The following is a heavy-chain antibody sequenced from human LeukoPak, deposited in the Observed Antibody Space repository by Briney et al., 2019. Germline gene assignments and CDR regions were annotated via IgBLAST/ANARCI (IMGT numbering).Heavy chain of an antibody. CDR2: ISSSGSTI. Sequence: GGSLRLSCAASGFTFSSYEMNWVRQAPGKGLEWVSYISSSGSTIYYADSVKGRFTISRDNAKNSMYLQMNSLRAEDTAVYYCARGNYCTNGVCFGLDYWGQGTLVTVSS. CDR3: ARGNYCTNGVCFGLDY. D-gene: IGHD2-8*01. J-gene: IGHJ4*02. CDR1: GFTFSSYE. V-gene: IGHV3-48*03.